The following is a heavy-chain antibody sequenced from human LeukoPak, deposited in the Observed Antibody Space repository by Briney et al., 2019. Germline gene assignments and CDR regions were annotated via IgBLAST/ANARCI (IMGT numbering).Heavy chain of an antibody. J-gene: IGHJ4*02. V-gene: IGHV4-39*01. Sequence: SETLSLTCTVSGGSISSSSYYWGWIRQPPGKGLEWIGSMYYSGSTYYNPSLKSRVTISVDTSKNQFSPKLNSVTAADTAVYYCARRNYEYVWGSYRHGFYWGQGTLVTVSS. CDR3: ARRNYEYVWGSYRHGFY. D-gene: IGHD3-16*02. CDR1: GGSISSSSYY. CDR2: MYYSGST.